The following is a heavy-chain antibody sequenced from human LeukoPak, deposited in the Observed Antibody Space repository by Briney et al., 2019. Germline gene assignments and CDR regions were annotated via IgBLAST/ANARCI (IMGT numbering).Heavy chain of an antibody. V-gene: IGHV4-59*12. CDR1: GGSISSYY. CDR2: IYYGGST. J-gene: IGHJ5*02. CDR3: ARGRVPAERAKSWFDP. Sequence: KPSETLSLTCTVSGGSISSYYWSWIRQPPGKGLEWIGYIYYGGSTNYNPSLKSRVTISVDTSKNQFSLKLSSVTAADTAVYYCARGRVPAERAKSWFDPWGQGTLVTVSS. D-gene: IGHD2-2*01.